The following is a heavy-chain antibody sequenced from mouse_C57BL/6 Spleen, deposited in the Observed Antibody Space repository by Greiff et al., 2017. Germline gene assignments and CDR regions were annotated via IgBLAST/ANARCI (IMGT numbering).Heavy chain of an antibody. CDR1: GYTFTSYW. CDR2: IDPSDSYT. CDR3: ARRNYGSSHSDY. Sequence: HVQLQQPGAELVMPGASVTLSCKASGYTFTSYWMHWVKQRPGQGLEWIGEIDPSDSYTTYNPQFKGKSTLTVDKSSSTAYMQLSSLTSEDSAVYYCARRNYGSSHSDYRGQGTTLTDSS. J-gene: IGHJ2*01. V-gene: IGHV1-69*01. D-gene: IGHD1-1*01.